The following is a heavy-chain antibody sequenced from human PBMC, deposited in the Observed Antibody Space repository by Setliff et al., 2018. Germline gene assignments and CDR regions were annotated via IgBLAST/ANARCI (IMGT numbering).Heavy chain of an antibody. J-gene: IGHJ4*02. CDR3: ARDRGSNNSPEDFDY. CDR1: GGSFSTYY. D-gene: IGHD1-1*01. CDR2: IYTSWST. V-gene: IGHV4-4*07. Sequence: TSETLSLTCTVSGGSFSTYYWSWIRQPAGKGLEWIGQIYTSWSTNYNPSLKSRVTMSIDTSKNQFFLKVRSVTAADTAVYYCARDRGSNNSPEDFDYWGLGTLVTVSS.